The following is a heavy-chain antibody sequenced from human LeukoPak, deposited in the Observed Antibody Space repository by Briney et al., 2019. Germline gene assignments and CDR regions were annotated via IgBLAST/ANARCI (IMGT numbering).Heavy chain of an antibody. D-gene: IGHD2/OR15-2a*01. CDR3: ARVLLPSFDSTYYFDY. CDR2: IYSGGST. J-gene: IGHJ4*02. V-gene: IGHV3-53*01. Sequence: GGSLRLSRAASGFTVSSNYMSWVRQAPGKGLEWVSVIYSGGSTYYADSVKGRFTISRDNSKNTLYLQINNLRAEDTAVYYCARVLLPSFDSTYYFDYWGQGTLVTVSS. CDR1: GFTVSSNY.